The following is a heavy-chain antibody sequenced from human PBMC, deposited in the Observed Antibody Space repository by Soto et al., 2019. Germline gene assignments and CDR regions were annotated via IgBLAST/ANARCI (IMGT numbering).Heavy chain of an antibody. CDR2: IIPFFGTT. D-gene: IGHD2-15*01. J-gene: IGHJ5*02. CDR3: ASRPVMEVAQYGNWFDP. CDR1: GGAFSSYP. V-gene: IGHV1-69*13. Sequence: ASVKVSCKASGGAFSSYPINWVRQAPGQGLEWMGGIIPFFGTTHSAQKFHDRLTITADESTSTTYMGLSSLRSEDTAVYYCASRPVMEVAQYGNWFDPWGQGTLVTVSA.